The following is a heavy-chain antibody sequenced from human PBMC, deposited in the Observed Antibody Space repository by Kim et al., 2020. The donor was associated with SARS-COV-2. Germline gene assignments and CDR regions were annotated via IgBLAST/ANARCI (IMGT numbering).Heavy chain of an antibody. Sequence: NGRFTISKDKSKHTLDLQMNSLRAEDTAVYYCAKETGMVRGVIHYYGMDVWGQGTTVTVSS. J-gene: IGHJ6*02. V-gene: IGHV3-23*01. CDR3: AKETGMVRGVIHYYGMDV. D-gene: IGHD3-10*01.